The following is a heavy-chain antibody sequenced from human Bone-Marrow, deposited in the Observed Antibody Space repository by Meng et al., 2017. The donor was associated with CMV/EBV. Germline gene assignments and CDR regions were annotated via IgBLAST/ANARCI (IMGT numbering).Heavy chain of an antibody. CDR1: GYTFTGYY. CDR3: ARRRLVGYCSGGSCYGVDY. J-gene: IGHJ4*02. CDR2: INPNSGGT. D-gene: IGHD2-15*01. V-gene: IGHV1-2*02. Sequence: QVEAVESGAEVKKPGSSVKVSCKASGYTFTGYYMHWWRQAPGQGLEWMGWINPNSGGTNYAQKFQGRVTMTRDPSISTAYMELSRLRSDDTAVYYCARRRLVGYCSGGSCYGVDYWGQGTLVTVSS.